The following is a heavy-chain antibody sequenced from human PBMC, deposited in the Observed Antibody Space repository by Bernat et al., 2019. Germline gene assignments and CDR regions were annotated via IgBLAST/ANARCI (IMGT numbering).Heavy chain of an antibody. V-gene: IGHV1-18*01. J-gene: IGHJ6*03. CDR2: ISADNGNT. Sequence: QVQLVQSGAEVKKPGASVKVSCKASGYTFTSYGISWVRQAPGQGLEWMGWISADNGNTNYAQKLQGRVTMTTDTSTSTASMELRSLRSADTAVYYCAREGLQEVDYYYYYMDVWGTGTTVTVSS. CDR3: AREGLQEVDYYYYYMDV. CDR1: GYTFTSYG.